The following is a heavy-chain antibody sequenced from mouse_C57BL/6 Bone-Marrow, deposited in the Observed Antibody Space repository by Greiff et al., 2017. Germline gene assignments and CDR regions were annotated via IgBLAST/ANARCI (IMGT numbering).Heavy chain of an antibody. CDR1: GYTFTSYT. V-gene: IGHV1-4*01. D-gene: IGHD3-1*01. CDR3: GRGHDFDY. J-gene: IGHJ2*01. Sequence: QVQLQQSGAELARPGASVKMSCKASGYTFTSYTMHWVKQRPGQGLEWIGYITPSSGYPKSNQKFTDKATLTADKTSSTAYMQLSSLTSDDAAVYYCGRGHDFDYWGQGTTLTVSS. CDR2: ITPSSGYP.